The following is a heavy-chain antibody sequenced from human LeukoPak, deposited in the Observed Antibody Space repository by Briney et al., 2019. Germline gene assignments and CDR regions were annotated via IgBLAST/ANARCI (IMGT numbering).Heavy chain of an antibody. Sequence: GGSLRLSCAASGFTFSSHWMHWVRQAPGKGLVWVSRLDSYGTSTRYADSVKGRFTISRDNGKNTLYLQMNSLRAVDTALYYCARDGGSGSYYSWFDSWGQGTQVTVSS. J-gene: IGHJ5*01. CDR2: LDSYGTST. V-gene: IGHV3-74*01. D-gene: IGHD3-10*01. CDR1: GFTFSSHW. CDR3: ARDGGSGSYYSWFDS.